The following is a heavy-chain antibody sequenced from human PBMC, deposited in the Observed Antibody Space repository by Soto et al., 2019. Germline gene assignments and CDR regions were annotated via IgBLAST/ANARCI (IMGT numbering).Heavy chain of an antibody. CDR1: GGSISSGGYS. CDR3: ARGEVVALGY. CDR2: IYHSGST. D-gene: IGHD2-15*01. V-gene: IGHV4-30-2*01. J-gene: IGHJ4*02. Sequence: QLQLQESGSGQVKPSQTLSLTCAVSGGSISSGGYSWSWIRQPPGKGLEWIGYIYHSGSTYYNPSLKSRVTILVDRSKNQFSLKLSSVTAADTAVYYCARGEVVALGYWGQGTLVTVSS.